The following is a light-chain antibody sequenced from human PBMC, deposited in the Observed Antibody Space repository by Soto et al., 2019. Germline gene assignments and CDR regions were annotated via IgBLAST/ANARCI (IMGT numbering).Light chain of an antibody. CDR2: DVS. Sequence: QSAPTQPASVSGSPGQSITISCTGTSSDVGAYDFVSWYQRHPDKAPKLMIYDVSNRPSGVSDRFSGSKSGNTASLTISGLLAEDEADYYCTSYASSNTLYVFGTGTKLTVL. J-gene: IGLJ1*01. CDR1: SSDVGAYDF. CDR3: TSYASSNTLYV. V-gene: IGLV2-14*01.